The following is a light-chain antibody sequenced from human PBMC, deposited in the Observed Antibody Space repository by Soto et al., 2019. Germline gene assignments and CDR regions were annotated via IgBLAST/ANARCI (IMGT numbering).Light chain of an antibody. CDR2: GAS. CDR1: QSVSNNY. CDR3: QQYGSSGT. V-gene: IGKV3-20*01. Sequence: EIVLTQSPGTLSLARGERATLSCRASQSVSNNYLAWYQQKPGQAPRLLIYGASNRATGIPDRFSGSGSGTAFTLTISRLETEDFAVYYCQQYGSSGTFGKGTKVEIX. J-gene: IGKJ4*02.